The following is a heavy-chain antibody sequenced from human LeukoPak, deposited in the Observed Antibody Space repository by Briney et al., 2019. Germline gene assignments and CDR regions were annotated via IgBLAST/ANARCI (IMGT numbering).Heavy chain of an antibody. CDR2: ISWNSGSI. D-gene: IGHD2-15*01. J-gene: IGHJ3*02. V-gene: IGHV3-9*01. CDR3: AKGAHLPDDIVVVVEFDDAFDI. Sequence: GGSLTLSCAASGFTFDDYAMHWLRQAPGKGLEWVSDISWNSGSIGYADSVKGRFTISRDNAKNFPYLQMYSPGAEATDLYYCAKGAHLPDDIVVVVEFDDAFDIWGQGTMVTVSS. CDR1: GFTFDDYA.